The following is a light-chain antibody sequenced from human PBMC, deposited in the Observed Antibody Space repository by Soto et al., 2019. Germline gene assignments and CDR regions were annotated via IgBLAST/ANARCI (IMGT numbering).Light chain of an antibody. CDR3: QQYNDSFPYT. CDR1: QSISTW. J-gene: IGKJ2*01. CDR2: KAS. Sequence: DIRLTQSPSTLSASIGDRVTITCRASQSISTWLAWYQQKPGTAPKLLIYKASTLEGGVPSRFSRSRSGNEFTLTVSSLQPDDFAPYYCQQYNDSFPYTFGQGTKVDIK. V-gene: IGKV1-5*03.